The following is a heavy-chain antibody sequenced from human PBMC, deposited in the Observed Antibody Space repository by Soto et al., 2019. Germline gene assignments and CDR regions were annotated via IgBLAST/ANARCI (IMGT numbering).Heavy chain of an antibody. D-gene: IGHD6-6*01. Sequence: XESLKISWKGSGCSFTSYWISWVRQMHGKGLEWMGRIDPSDSYTNYSPSFQGHVTIAADKSISTAYLQWSSLKASDTAMYYCGRLSRSPEGYYGMDVWGQGATVTVSS. CDR3: GRLSRSPEGYYGMDV. CDR1: GCSFTSYW. CDR2: IDPSDSYT. V-gene: IGHV5-10-1*01. J-gene: IGHJ6*02.